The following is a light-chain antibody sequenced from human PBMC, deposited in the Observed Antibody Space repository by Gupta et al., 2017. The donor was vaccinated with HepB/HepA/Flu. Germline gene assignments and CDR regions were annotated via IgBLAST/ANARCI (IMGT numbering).Light chain of an antibody. CDR2: EVN. J-gene: IGLJ1*01. CDR1: SSDVGAYNG. V-gene: IGLV2-8*01. CDR3: TSYAGTNIFYV. Sequence: QSALTQPPSASGSPGQSVTISCPGSSSDVGAYNGVSWYQPHPGNAPKLMIDEVNKRHSGVPDRFSGSKSGNTASLTVSGLQAEDEADYYCTSYAGTNIFYVFGTGTTVTVL.